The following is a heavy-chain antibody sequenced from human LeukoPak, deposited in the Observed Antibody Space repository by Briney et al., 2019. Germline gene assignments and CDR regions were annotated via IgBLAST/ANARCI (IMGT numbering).Heavy chain of an antibody. CDR2: IWYDGSNK. V-gene: IGHV3-33*01. J-gene: IGHJ4*02. CDR3: ARSINVDTAMVEYYFDY. CDR1: GFTFSSYG. Sequence: GSLRLSCAASGFTFSSYGMHWVRQAPGKGLEWVAVIWYDGSNKYYADSVKGRFTISRDNSKNTLYLQMNSLRAEDTAVYYCARSINVDTAMVEYYFDYWGQGTLVTVSS. D-gene: IGHD5-18*01.